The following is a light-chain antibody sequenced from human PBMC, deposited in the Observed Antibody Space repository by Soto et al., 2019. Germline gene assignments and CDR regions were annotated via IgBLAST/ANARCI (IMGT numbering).Light chain of an antibody. CDR3: SSYTSSNTLV. J-gene: IGLJ3*02. CDR2: DVS. CDR1: SSDVGGYNS. V-gene: IGLV2-14*01. Sequence: QSALTQPASVSGSPGQSITISCTGTSSDVGGYNSVSWYQQHPGKAPKLMIYDVSNRPSGVSNRFSGSKSGNTASLTISGLHAEDEADYCCSSYTSSNTLVFGGGTKLTVL.